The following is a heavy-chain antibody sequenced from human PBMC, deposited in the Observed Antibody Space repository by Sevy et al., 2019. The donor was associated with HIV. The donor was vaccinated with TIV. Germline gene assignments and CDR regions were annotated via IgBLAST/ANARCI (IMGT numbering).Heavy chain of an antibody. Sequence: ASVKVSCKASGDTFTNNYIHWVRQAPGQGLEWMGMVDPSAGNKTYAQKFQGRVTMTRDTSTSILYMELGSLRSEATAVYYCVRADPDQHFDSWGQGTLVTVSS. CDR1: GDTFTNNY. CDR2: VDPSAGNK. J-gene: IGHJ4*02. V-gene: IGHV1-46*01. CDR3: VRADPDQHFDS.